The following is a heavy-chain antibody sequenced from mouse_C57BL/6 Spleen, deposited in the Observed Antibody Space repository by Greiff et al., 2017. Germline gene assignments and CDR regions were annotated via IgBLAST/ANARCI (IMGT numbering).Heavy chain of an antibody. CDR2: IFPGSGST. D-gene: IGHD2-2*01. J-gene: IGHJ4*01. CDR1: GYTFTDYY. V-gene: IGHV1-75*01. Sequence: QVQLKESGPELVKPGASVKISCKASGYTFTDYYINWVKQRPGQGLEWIGCIFPGSGSTYYTEKFKGKATLTVDKSSSTAYMLLSSLTSDDSAVYFCARAGGYVGMDDWGQGTSVTVSS. CDR3: ARAGGYVGMDD.